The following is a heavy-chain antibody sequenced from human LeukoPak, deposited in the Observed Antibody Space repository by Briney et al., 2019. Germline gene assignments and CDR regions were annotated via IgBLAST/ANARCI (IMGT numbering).Heavy chain of an antibody. Sequence: GGSLRLSCAASGFTFSDYYMSWIRQAPGKGLEWVSYISSSGSTIYYADSVKGRFTISRDNAKNTLYLQMNSLRAEDTAVYYCAKDPDTEFDSFDPWGQGTLVTVSS. V-gene: IGHV3-11*01. CDR1: GFTFSDYY. J-gene: IGHJ5*02. D-gene: IGHD3-22*01. CDR3: AKDPDTEFDSFDP. CDR2: ISSSGSTI.